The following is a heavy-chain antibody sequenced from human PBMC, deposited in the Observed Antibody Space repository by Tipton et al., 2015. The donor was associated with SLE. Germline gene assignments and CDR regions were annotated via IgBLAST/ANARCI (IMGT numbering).Heavy chain of an antibody. J-gene: IGHJ3*02. CDR1: SASISNNTSF. D-gene: IGHD5-18*01. CDR3: AVQQWPDAFDI. CDR2: IYYNGDF. V-gene: IGHV4-39*02. Sequence: TLSLTCTVSSASISNNTSFWGWIRQSPEKGLEWIGSIYYNGDFFYNPSLNSRLTMSVDTSNNHFSLRLTSVTAADTAVYYFAVQQWPDAFDIWGQGTMVTVSS.